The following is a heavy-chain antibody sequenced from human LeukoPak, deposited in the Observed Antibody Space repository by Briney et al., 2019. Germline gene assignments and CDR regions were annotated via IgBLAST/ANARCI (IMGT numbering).Heavy chain of an antibody. CDR3: ASPSSSWLNFDY. Sequence: PSETLSLTCTVSGGSISSSSYYWGWIRQPPGKGLEWIGSIYYSGSTYYNPSLKSRVTISVDTSKNQFSLKLSSVTAADTAVYYCASPSSSWLNFDYWGQGTLVTVSS. CDR1: GGSISSSSYY. CDR2: IYYSGST. D-gene: IGHD6-13*01. V-gene: IGHV4-39*01. J-gene: IGHJ4*02.